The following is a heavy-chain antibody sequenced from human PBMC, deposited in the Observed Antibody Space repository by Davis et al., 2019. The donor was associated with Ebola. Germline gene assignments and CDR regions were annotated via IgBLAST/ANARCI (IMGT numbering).Heavy chain of an antibody. CDR2: ISGSNGNS. J-gene: IGHJ4*02. Sequence: ASVKVSCKASGYTFNNYGISWVRQAPGQGLEWMGWISGSNGNSYYAQKLHDRVTMTTDTSTSIAYMELRSLTSDDTAVYYCQTLDSEFGFWGQGTLVTVSS. D-gene: IGHD3/OR15-3a*01. V-gene: IGHV1-18*01. CDR1: GYTFNNYG. CDR3: QTLDSEFGF.